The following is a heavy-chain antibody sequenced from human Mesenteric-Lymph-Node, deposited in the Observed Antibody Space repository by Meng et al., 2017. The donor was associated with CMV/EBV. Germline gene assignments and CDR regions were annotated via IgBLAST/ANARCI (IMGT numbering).Heavy chain of an antibody. CDR3: AKDITDFGVAGRGMDV. J-gene: IGHJ6*02. CDR2: IRGSGGHT. D-gene: IGHD3-3*01. V-gene: IGHV3-23*01. Sequence: GGSLRLSCAASGFAFSSYAMNWVRQAPGKGLEWVSGIRGSGGHTFYTESVKGRFTISRDNSKNMLYLQMNSLRAEDTAVYYCAKDITDFGVAGRGMDVWGQGITVTVSS. CDR1: GFAFSSYA.